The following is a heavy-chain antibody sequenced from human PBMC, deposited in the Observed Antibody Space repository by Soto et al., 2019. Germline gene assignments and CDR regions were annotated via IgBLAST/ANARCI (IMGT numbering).Heavy chain of an antibody. V-gene: IGHV4-59*01. CDR3: AREGWAGDSKPNNWFDP. CDR1: GGSISSYY. Sequence: PSETLSLTCTVSGGSISSYYWSWIRQPPGKGLEWIGYIYYSGRTNYNPSLKSRVTISVDTSKNQFSLKLSSVTAADTAVYYCAREGWAGDSKPNNWFDPWGQGTLVTVSS. J-gene: IGHJ5*02. D-gene: IGHD7-27*01. CDR2: IYYSGRT.